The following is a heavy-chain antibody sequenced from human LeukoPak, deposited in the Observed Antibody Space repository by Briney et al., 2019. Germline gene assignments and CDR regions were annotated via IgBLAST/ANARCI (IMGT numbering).Heavy chain of an antibody. J-gene: IGHJ4*02. D-gene: IGHD5-18*01. CDR3: ARVGDTAMVGYYFDY. CDR1: GYSFTSYW. Sequence: GESLKISCKCSGYSFTSYWIGWVRQMPGKGLEWMGIIYPGDSDTRYSPTFQGQVTISADKSISTAYLQWSGLKASDTAMYYCARVGDTAMVGYYFDYWGQGTLVTVSS. V-gene: IGHV5-51*01. CDR2: IYPGDSDT.